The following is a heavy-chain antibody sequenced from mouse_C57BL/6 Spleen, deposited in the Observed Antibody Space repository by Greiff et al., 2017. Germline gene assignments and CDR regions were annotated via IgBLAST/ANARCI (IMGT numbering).Heavy chain of an antibody. CDR3: ARGDYDGAWFAD. D-gene: IGHD2-4*01. Sequence: SGPELVTPGASVKISCKASGYSFTDYNMNWVKQSNGKSLEWIGVIKPNYGTTSYNQKFKGKATLTVDQSSSTAYMQLNSLTSEDSVVYYGARGDYDGAWFADWGQVTLVTVAA. V-gene: IGHV1-39*01. CDR2: IKPNYGTT. CDR1: GYSFTDYN. J-gene: IGHJ3*01.